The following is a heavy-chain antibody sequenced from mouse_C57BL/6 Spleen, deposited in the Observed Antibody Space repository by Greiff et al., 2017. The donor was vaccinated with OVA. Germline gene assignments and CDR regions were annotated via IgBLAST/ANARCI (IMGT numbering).Heavy chain of an antibody. CDR3: ASQFITTVVATDYFDV. D-gene: IGHD1-1*01. V-gene: IGHV5-17*01. J-gene: IGHJ1*03. CDR1: GFTFSDYG. CDR2: ISSGSSTI. Sequence: EVQVVESGGGLVKPGGSLKLSCAASGFTFSDYGMHWVRQAPEKGLEWVAYISSGSSTIYYADTVKDRFTISRDNAKNTLFLQMTSLRSEDTAMYYCASQFITTVVATDYFDVWGTGTTVTVSS.